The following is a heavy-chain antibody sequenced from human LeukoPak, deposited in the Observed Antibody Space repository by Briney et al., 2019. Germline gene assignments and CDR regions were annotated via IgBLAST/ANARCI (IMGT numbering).Heavy chain of an antibody. CDR1: GFTFSSYG. CDR3: AKNPSRYYFDY. CDR2: ISGSGAIT. Sequence: GGSLRLSCAASGFTFSSYGMSWVRQAPGKGLEWVSVISGSGAITKYADSVKGRFTISRDNSKNTLYLQMNDLRVEDTAVYYCAKNPSRYYFDYWGQGTLVTVSS. V-gene: IGHV3-23*01. J-gene: IGHJ4*02.